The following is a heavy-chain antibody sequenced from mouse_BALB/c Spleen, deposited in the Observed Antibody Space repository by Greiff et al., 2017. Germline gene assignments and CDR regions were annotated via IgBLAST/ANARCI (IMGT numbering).Heavy chain of an antibody. V-gene: IGHV5-6-5*01. Sequence: EVMLVESGGGLVKPGGSLKLSCAASGFTFSSYAMSWVRQTPEKRLEWVASISSGGSTYYPDSVKGRFTISRDNARNILYLQMSSLRSEDTAMYYCARSYGSHWYFDVWGAGTTVTVSS. J-gene: IGHJ1*01. D-gene: IGHD1-1*01. CDR1: GFTFSSYA. CDR3: ARSYGSHWYFDV. CDR2: ISSGGST.